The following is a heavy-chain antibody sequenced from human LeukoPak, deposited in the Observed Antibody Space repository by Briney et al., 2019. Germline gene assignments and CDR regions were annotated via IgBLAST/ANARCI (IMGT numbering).Heavy chain of an antibody. Sequence: GGSLRLSCAASGFPLSGYSMNWVRQAPGKGLEWVSSITGSTNYIYYADPVKGRFTISRDNAKNSLYLQMNSLRAEDTAVYYCARVGYCSSSTCRNYFDYWGQGTLVTVSS. D-gene: IGHD2-2*01. J-gene: IGHJ4*02. CDR1: GFPLSGYS. V-gene: IGHV3-21*01. CDR2: ITGSTNYI. CDR3: ARVGYCSSSTCRNYFDY.